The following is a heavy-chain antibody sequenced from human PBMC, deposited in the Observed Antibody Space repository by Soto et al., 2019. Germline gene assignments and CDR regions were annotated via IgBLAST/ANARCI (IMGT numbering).Heavy chain of an antibody. CDR2: IYYSGGT. V-gene: IGHV4-30-4*01. J-gene: IGHJ4*02. D-gene: IGHD6-13*01. CDR3: ASRHSSPYFDY. CDR1: GGSISSCDYY. Sequence: SETLSLTCTVSGGSISSCDYYWSWIRQPPGKGLEWIGSIYYSGGTYYNPSLKSRVTISVDTSKNQFSLKLNSVTAAATAVYYCASRHSSPYFDYWGQGTLVTVSS.